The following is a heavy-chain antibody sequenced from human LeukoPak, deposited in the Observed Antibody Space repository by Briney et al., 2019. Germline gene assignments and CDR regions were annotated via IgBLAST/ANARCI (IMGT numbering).Heavy chain of an antibody. V-gene: IGHV3-30-3*01. J-gene: IGHJ4*02. CDR2: ISYDGSNK. CDR3: ARGAFLTYYYDSSGYGRFDY. CDR1: GFTFSSYA. Sequence: PGGSLRLPCAASGFTFSSYAMHWVRQAPGKGLEWVAVISYDGSNKYYADSVKGRFTISRDNSKNTLYLQMNSLRAEDTAVYYCARGAFLTYYYDSSGYGRFDYWGQGTLVTVSS. D-gene: IGHD3-22*01.